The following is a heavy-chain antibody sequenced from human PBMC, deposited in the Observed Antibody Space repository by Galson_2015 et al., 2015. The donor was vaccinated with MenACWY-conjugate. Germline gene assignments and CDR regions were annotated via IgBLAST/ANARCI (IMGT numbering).Heavy chain of an antibody. CDR2: IDPSNSNI. Sequence: PGKGLEWMGLIDPSNSNIRYSPPFQGQVTISADESISTAYLQWSSLKASDTAMYYCARHPPGGRGMDVWGQGTTVTVSS. D-gene: IGHD1-26*01. J-gene: IGHJ6*02. V-gene: IGHV5-51*01. CDR3: ARHPPGGRGMDV.